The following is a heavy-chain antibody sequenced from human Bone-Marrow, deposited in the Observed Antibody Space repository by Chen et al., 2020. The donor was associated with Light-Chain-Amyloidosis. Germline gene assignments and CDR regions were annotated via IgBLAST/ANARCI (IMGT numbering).Heavy chain of an antibody. D-gene: IGHD5-12*01. J-gene: IGHJ4*02. CDR1: GYTFPNYW. CDR2: IYPDDSDA. Sequence: EVQLEQSGPEVKKPGESLKISCKGSGYTFPNYWIGWVRQMPGKGLEWVGVIYPDDSDARYSPSFEGQVTISADKSITTAYLQWRSLTASDTAMYYCARRRDGYNFDYWGQGTLVTVSS. CDR3: ARRRDGYNFDY. V-gene: IGHV5-51*01.